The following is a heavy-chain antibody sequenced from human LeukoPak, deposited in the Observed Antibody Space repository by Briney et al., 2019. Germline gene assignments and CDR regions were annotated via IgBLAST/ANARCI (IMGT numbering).Heavy chain of an antibody. CDR1: GYTFTGYY. CDR2: FDPEVGET. CDR3: ATKGLVIYNFDY. V-gene: IGHV1-24*01. Sequence: GASVKVSCKASGYTFTGYYMHWVRQAPGKGLEWMGGFDPEVGETIYAQKFQGRVTMTEDTSTDTAYMELSSLRSEDTAVYYCATKGLVIYNFDYWGQGTLVTVSS. D-gene: IGHD3/OR15-3a*01. J-gene: IGHJ4*02.